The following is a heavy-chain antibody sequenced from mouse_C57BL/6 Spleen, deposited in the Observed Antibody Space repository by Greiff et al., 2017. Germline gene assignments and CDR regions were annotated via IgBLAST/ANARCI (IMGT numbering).Heavy chain of an antibody. V-gene: IGHV1-15*01. CDR1: GYTFTDYE. CDR3: TNNWDGGY. D-gene: IGHD4-1*01. J-gene: IGHJ2*01. Sequence: LVESGAELVRPGASVTLSCKASGYTFTDYEMHWVKQTPVHGLEWIGAIDPETGGTAYNQKFKGKAILTADKSSSTAYMELRSLASEDSAVYYCTNNWDGGYWGQGTTLTVSS. CDR2: IDPETGGT.